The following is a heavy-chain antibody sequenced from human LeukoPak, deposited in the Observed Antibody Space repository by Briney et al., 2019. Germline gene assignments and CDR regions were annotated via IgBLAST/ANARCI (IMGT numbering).Heavy chain of an antibody. D-gene: IGHD3-3*01. CDR3: AKDRIWSGYSKYYFDC. CDR1: GFTFSSYA. J-gene: IGHJ4*02. CDR2: ISGSGGST. V-gene: IGHV3-23*01. Sequence: GGSLRLSCAGSGFTFSSYAMNWVRQAPGKGLEWVSGISGSGGSTYYADSVKGRFTISRDNSKNTLYLQMNSLRAEDAAIYYCAKDRIWSGYSKYYFDCWGQGTLVAVSS.